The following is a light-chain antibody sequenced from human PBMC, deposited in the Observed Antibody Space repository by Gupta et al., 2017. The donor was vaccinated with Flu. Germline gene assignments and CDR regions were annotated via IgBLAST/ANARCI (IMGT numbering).Light chain of an antibody. V-gene: IGKV3-20*01. CDR3: QQYGSSTYS. CDR2: GAS. Sequence: EIVLTQSPRTLSLSPGQRATLSCRASQSVSSSYLAWYQQKPGQAPRRLIYGASSRATGIPDRFSGSGSGTDFTLTISRLEPEDFAVYYCQQYGSSTYSFGQGTKLEIK. J-gene: IGKJ2*03. CDR1: QSVSSSY.